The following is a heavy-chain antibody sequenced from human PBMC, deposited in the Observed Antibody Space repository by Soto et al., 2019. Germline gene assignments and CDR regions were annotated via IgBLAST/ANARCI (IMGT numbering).Heavy chain of an antibody. D-gene: IGHD3-10*01. CDR3: ARASGLRRGDAFDL. Sequence: EVQLVESGGGLVQPGGSLRLSCAASGVTFSSYDMHWVRQATGKGLEWVSAIGTAGDTYYPGSVKGRFTISRENAKNSLSLQMNSLRAGDTAVYYCARASGLRRGDAFDLWGQGTMVTVSS. CDR2: IGTAGDT. CDR1: GVTFSSYD. V-gene: IGHV3-13*01. J-gene: IGHJ3*01.